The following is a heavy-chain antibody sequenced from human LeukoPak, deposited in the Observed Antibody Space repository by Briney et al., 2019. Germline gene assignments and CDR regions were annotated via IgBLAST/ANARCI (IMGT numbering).Heavy chain of an antibody. Sequence: PSETLSLTCAVYGGSFSGYYWSWIRQPPGKGLEWIGEINHSRSTNYNPSLKSPVTISVDTSKNQFSLKLSSVTAADTAVYYCARGRIALTWGHGTLFTVSS. CDR3: ARGRIALT. CDR2: INHSRST. D-gene: IGHD2-15*01. CDR1: GGSFSGYY. J-gene: IGHJ5*01. V-gene: IGHV4-34*01.